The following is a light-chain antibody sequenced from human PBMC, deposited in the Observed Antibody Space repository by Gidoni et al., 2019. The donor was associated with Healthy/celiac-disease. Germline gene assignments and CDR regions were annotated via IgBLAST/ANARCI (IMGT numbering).Light chain of an antibody. J-gene: IGKJ4*01. Sequence: DIQMTQSPSSLSASVGDRVTITCRASQGISIYLAWFQQKPGKPPKSLIYAASSFQSGVPSKFSGSGSGTDFTLTISSLQPEDFATYYCQQYNSYPPTFGGGTKVEIK. CDR2: AAS. CDR3: QQYNSYPPT. CDR1: QGISIY. V-gene: IGKV1-16*02.